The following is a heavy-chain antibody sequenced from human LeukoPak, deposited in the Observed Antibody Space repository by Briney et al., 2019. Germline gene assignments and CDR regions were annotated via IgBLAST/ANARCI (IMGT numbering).Heavy chain of an antibody. CDR3: ARDDCSGGSCYRT. Sequence: ASVKVSCKASGYTFTVYYIHWVRQAPGQGPEWMGWINPNSGGTKYAEKFQGMVTMTRDTSISTAYMEVGRLTSVDTAVYYCARDDCSGGSCYRTWGQGTLVTVSS. V-gene: IGHV1-2*02. J-gene: IGHJ4*02. CDR2: INPNSGGT. D-gene: IGHD2-15*01. CDR1: GYTFTVYY.